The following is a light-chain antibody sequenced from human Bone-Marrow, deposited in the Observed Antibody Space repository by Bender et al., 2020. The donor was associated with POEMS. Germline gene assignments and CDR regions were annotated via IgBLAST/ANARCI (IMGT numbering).Light chain of an antibody. Sequence: QSVLTQPPSASRTPGQSVIISCSGGSSNIGSNYVYWYQHLPGTAPRLVVYSNYQRPSGVPARFSGSKSGTSASLAISDIQSEDEGDYYCSSWDDSLSGWVFGGGTKLTVL. CDR1: SSNIGSNY. J-gene: IGLJ3*02. CDR2: SNY. V-gene: IGLV1-47*02. CDR3: SSWDDSLSGWV.